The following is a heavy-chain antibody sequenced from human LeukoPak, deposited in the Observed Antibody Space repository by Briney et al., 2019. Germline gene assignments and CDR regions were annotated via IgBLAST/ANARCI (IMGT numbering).Heavy chain of an antibody. D-gene: IGHD3-16*01. CDR1: GFTFSSYA. CDR3: ATSWGPDTSAFRWGRDGMDV. J-gene: IGHJ6*02. V-gene: IGHV3-23*01. CDR2: ISGSGGST. Sequence: GGSLRLSCAASGFTFSSYAMSWVRQAPGKGLEWVSAISGSGGSTYYAASAKGRFTIYRDNSKNTQYLQMNSLRAEDTAVYYCATSWGPDTSAFRWGRDGMDVWGQGTTVIVS.